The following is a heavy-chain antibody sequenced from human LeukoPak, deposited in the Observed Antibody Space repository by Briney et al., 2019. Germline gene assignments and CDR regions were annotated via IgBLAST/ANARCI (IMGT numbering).Heavy chain of an antibody. V-gene: IGHV1-69*06. D-gene: IGHD6-19*01. CDR1: GCTFSSYS. Sequence: GASVKVSCKASGCTFSSYSISWVRQAPGQGREWMGVIIPIFVTANYAQKFLGRDTITADKSPSPASMELRGVRSDDTAQDYGVPSRGSGWYDLAKSAKFDYWGQGTLVTVSS. J-gene: IGHJ4*02. CDR3: VPSRGSGWYDLAKSAKFDY. CDR2: IIPIFVTA.